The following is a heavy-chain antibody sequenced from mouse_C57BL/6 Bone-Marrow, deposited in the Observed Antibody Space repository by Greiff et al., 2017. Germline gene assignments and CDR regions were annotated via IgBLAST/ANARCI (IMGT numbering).Heavy chain of an antibody. J-gene: IGHJ2*01. Sequence: VKLVESGPELVKPGASVKLSCKASGYTFTSYDINWVKQRPGQGLEWIGWIYPRDGSTKSNEKFKGKATLTVDTSSSTAYMELHSLTSEDSAVYFCARSTIVTTFDYWGQGTTLTVSS. CDR2: IYPRDGST. V-gene: IGHV1-85*01. CDR3: ARSTIVTTFDY. D-gene: IGHD2-5*01. CDR1: GYTFTSYD.